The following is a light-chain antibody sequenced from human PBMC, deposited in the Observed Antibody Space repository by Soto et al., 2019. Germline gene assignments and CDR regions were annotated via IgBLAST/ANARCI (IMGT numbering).Light chain of an antibody. Sequence: QSALTQPPSASGSPGQSVTISCTGAGSDVGDYNYVSWYQQHPGKAPKLMIYEVTKRPSGVPDRFSSSKSGNTASLTVSGLQAEDEANYYCSSYPGSSYVFGTGTKLTVL. J-gene: IGLJ1*01. CDR1: GSDVGDYNY. V-gene: IGLV2-8*01. CDR2: EVT. CDR3: SSYPGSSYV.